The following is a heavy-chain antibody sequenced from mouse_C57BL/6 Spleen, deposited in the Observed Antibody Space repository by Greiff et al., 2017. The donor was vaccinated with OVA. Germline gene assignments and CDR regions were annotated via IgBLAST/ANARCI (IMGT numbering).Heavy chain of an antibody. D-gene: IGHD2-4*01. CDR1: GYTFTSYW. J-gene: IGHJ4*01. Sequence: VQLQQPGAELVKPGASVKMSCKASGYTFTSYWITWVKQRPGQGLEWIGDIYPGSGSTNYNEKFKSKATMNVDTSSSTAYMQISSLTSEDSAVYYCARNDYDGLYAMDDWGQGTSVTVSS. CDR3: ARNDYDGLYAMDD. V-gene: IGHV1-55*01. CDR2: IYPGSGST.